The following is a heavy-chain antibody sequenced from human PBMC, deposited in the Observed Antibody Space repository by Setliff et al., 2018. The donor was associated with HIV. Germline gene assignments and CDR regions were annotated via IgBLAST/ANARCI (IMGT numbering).Heavy chain of an antibody. J-gene: IGHJ6*03. CDR1: GGSISGHY. Sequence: PSETLSLTCTVSGGSISGHYWSWIRQPPGKGLEWIGHIYTSGSTNYNPSLKSRVTMSVGTSKNQFSLKLSSVTAADTAVYYCARCYYNFWSGYPLDYMDVWGKGTTVTVS. V-gene: IGHV4-4*08. D-gene: IGHD3-3*01. CDR3: ARCYYNFWSGYPLDYMDV. CDR2: IYTSGST.